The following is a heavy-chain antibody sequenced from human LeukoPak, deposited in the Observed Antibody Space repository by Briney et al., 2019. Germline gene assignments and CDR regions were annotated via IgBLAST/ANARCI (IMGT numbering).Heavy chain of an antibody. Sequence: GGSLRLSCAAAGFTFSKFAMHWVRQAPGKGLEWVAVVSYDGSYKYYADSVKGRFTISRDNSKNTLYLQMNSLRAEDTAVYYCARASLTYYYGSGSYYSAYMDVWGKGTTVTISS. CDR1: GFTFSKFA. V-gene: IGHV3-30*04. D-gene: IGHD3-10*01. J-gene: IGHJ6*03. CDR2: VSYDGSYK. CDR3: ARASLTYYYGSGSYYSAYMDV.